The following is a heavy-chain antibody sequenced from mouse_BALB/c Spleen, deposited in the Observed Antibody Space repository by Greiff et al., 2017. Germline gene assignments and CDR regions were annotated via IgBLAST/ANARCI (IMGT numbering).Heavy chain of an antibody. D-gene: IGHD2-14*01. V-gene: IGHV5-6-5*01. CDR2: ISSGGST. J-gene: IGHJ4*01. Sequence: EVKLVESGGGLVKPGGSLKLSCAASGFTFSSYAMSWVRQTPEKRLEWVASISSGGSTYYPDSVKGRFTISRDNARNILYLQMSSLRSEDTAMYYCARGRGSTRGYAMDYWGQGTSVTVSA. CDR1: GFTFSSYA. CDR3: ARGRGSTRGYAMDY.